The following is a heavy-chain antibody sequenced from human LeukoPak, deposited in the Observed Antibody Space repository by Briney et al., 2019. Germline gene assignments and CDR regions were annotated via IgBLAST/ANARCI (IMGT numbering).Heavy chain of an antibody. V-gene: IGHV3-64D*06. J-gene: IGHJ4*02. Sequence: GGSLRLSCSASGFTFSSYAMHWVRQAPGKGLEYVSAISSNGGSTYYADSVKGRFTISRDNSKNTLYLQISSLRAEDAAVYYCVKGLGDSGYSYGWYWGQGTLVTVSS. D-gene: IGHD5-18*01. CDR1: GFTFSSYA. CDR2: ISSNGGST. CDR3: VKGLGDSGYSYGWY.